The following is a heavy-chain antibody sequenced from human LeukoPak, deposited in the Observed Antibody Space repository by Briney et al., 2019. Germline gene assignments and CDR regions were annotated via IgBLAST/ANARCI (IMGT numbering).Heavy chain of an antibody. CDR2: ISWNSGSI. Sequence: QAGGSLRLSCAASGFTFDDYAMHWVRQAPGEGLEWVSGISWNSGSIGYADSVKGRFTISRDNAKNSLYLQMNSLRAEDTAMYYCARAYYLVTPFDHWGQGTLVTVSS. D-gene: IGHD4-23*01. CDR1: GFTFDDYA. J-gene: IGHJ4*02. CDR3: ARAYYLVTPFDH. V-gene: IGHV3-9*01.